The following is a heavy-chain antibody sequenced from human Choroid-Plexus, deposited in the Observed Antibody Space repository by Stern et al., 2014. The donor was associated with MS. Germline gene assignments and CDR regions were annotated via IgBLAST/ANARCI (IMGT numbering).Heavy chain of an antibody. CDR1: GFTFRSCA. Sequence: VQLVESGGGVVQPGRPLRLSCVASGFTFRSCAMHWVRQAPGKGLERVACVSYDGSNKYYSDCEKGRFTISRDNSQNTLYMQMSSLRPEDTAVYYCAKDRQYLTYFFDHWGQGSLVTVSS. CDR2: VSYDGSNK. D-gene: IGHD2/OR15-2a*01. CDR3: AKDRQYLTYFFDH. V-gene: IGHV3-30*18. J-gene: IGHJ5*02.